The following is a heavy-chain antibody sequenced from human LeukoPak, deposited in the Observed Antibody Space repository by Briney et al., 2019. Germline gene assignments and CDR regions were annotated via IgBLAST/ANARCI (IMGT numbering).Heavy chain of an antibody. D-gene: IGHD1-26*01. Sequence: GASVKLSCKASGYTFTGYYMHWVPQAPGQGLEWMGWINPNSGGTNYAQKFQGRVTMTRDTSISTAYMELSRLRSDDTAVYYCARGEEIVGASYAFDIWGQGTMVTVSS. V-gene: IGHV1-2*03. CDR2: INPNSGGT. J-gene: IGHJ3*02. CDR1: GYTFTGYY. CDR3: ARGEEIVGASYAFDI.